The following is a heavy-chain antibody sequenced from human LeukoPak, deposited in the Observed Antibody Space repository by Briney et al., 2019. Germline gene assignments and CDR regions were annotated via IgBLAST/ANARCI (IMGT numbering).Heavy chain of an antibody. CDR3: ARDARPGGWYYSSDFYYFDY. CDR2: LSSGGSNI. CDR1: GGSISSSS. Sequence: ETLSLTCTVSGGSISSSSYYWGWIRQPPGKGLEWVSSLSSGGSNIYYADSVKGRFTISRDNAKNSLYLQMNSLRAEDTAVYYCARDARPGGWYYSSDFYYFDYWGQGTLVTVSS. D-gene: IGHD2-15*01. V-gene: IGHV3-21*01. J-gene: IGHJ4*02.